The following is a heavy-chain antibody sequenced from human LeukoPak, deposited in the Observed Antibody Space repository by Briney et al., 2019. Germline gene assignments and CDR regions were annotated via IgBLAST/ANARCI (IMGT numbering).Heavy chain of an antibody. CDR1: GGSFSGYY. J-gene: IGHJ3*02. D-gene: IGHD3-22*01. Sequence: SETLSLTCAVYGGSFSGYYWSRTRQPPGKGLEWIGEINHSGSTNYNPSLKSRVTISVDTSKNQFSLKLSSVTAADTAVYYCARLVTMIVVVHAFDIWGQGTMVTVSS. CDR2: INHSGST. V-gene: IGHV4-34*01. CDR3: ARLVTMIVVVHAFDI.